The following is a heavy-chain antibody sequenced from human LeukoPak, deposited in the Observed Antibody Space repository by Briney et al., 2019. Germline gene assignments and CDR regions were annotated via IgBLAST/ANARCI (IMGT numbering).Heavy chain of an antibody. D-gene: IGHD3-9*01. CDR3: ARVRRYFDWLLFDY. CDR2: IKQDGSEK. Sequence: GGSLRLSCAASGFTFSSYAMSWVRQAPGKGLEWVANIKQDGSEKYYVDSVKGRFTISRDNAKNSLYLQMNSLRAEDTAVYYCARVRRYFDWLLFDYWGQGTLVTVSS. CDR1: GFTFSSYA. J-gene: IGHJ4*02. V-gene: IGHV3-7*03.